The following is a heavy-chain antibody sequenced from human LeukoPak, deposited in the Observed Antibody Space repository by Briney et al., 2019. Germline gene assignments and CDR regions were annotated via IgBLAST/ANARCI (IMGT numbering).Heavy chain of an antibody. V-gene: IGHV4-4*07. CDR2: IYTSGST. D-gene: IGHD5-12*01. CDR3: ARLSGYGLHYYYYMDV. Sequence: SETLPLTCTVSGGSISSYYWSWIRQPAGKGLEWIGRIYTSGSTNYNPSLKSRVTISVDTSKNQFSLKLSSVTAADTAVYYCARLSGYGLHYYYYMDVWGKGTTVTVSS. J-gene: IGHJ6*03. CDR1: GGSISSYY.